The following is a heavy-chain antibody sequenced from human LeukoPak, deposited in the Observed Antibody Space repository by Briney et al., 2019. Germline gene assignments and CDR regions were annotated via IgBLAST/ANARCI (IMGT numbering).Heavy chain of an antibody. CDR3: ARGITGTSPGY. CDR2: MNQDGSEK. Sequence: GGSLRLSCAASGFTFRRYGMTWFRQAQGKGLEGVANMNQDGSEKYYVDSVKGRFTISRDNAKNSLYLQMNSLRAEDTAVYYCARGITGTSPGYWGQGTLVTVSS. V-gene: IGHV3-7*01. D-gene: IGHD1-7*01. CDR1: GFTFRRYG. J-gene: IGHJ4*02.